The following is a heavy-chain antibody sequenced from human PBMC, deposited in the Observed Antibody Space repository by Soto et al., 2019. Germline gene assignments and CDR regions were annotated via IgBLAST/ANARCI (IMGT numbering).Heavy chain of an antibody. CDR1: GFTFDGYG. CDR2: ISWNSGTR. CDR3: AKDMRGYCSIAGCPEFYGMDV. V-gene: IGHV3-9*01. J-gene: IGHJ6*02. D-gene: IGHD2-2*01. Sequence: GGSLRLSCAASGFTFDGYGMHWVRQAPGKGLEWVSGISWNSGTRAYADSVKGRFTISRDNAKNSVYLQMNSLRPEDTALYYCAKDMRGYCSIAGCPEFYGMDVWGQGTTVTVSS.